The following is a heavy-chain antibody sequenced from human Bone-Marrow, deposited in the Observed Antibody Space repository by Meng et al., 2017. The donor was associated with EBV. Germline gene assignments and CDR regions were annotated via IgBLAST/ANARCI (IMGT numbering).Heavy chain of an antibody. D-gene: IGHD4-11*01. CDR2: FDPEDGET. CDR1: GFTLTELS. Sequence: QDQQDTSGGEVKKSGASVKVSCKVSGFTLTELSMHWVRQAPGKGLEWMGGFDPEDGETVYAQKFQGRLTMTEDTSTDTAYMELSSLRSEDTALYYCATLEAYRGGWFDPWGQGTLVTVSS. J-gene: IGHJ5*02. CDR3: ATLEAYRGGWFDP. V-gene: IGHV1-24*01.